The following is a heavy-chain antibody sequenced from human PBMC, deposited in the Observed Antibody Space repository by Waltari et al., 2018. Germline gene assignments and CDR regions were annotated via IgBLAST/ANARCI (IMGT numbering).Heavy chain of an antibody. CDR1: GFIFSDFF. J-gene: IGHJ5*02. CDR3: AKEYKGMSST. CDR2: IRGASRHI. Sequence: QVQLVESGGGLVKPGGSLRLSCGTSGFIFSDFFMSWIRQAPGKGLEWVAFIRGASRHITYADSVKGRFTISRDNVNNSLYLEMKSLRVEDTAVYYCAKEYKGMSSTWGQGTRVTVSS. D-gene: IGHD6-6*01. V-gene: IGHV3-11*05.